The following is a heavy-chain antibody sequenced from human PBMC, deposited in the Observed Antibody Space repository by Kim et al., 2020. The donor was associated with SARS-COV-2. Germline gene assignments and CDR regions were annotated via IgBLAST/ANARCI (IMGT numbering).Heavy chain of an antibody. Sequence: KDYVDSVKGRFTISRDNAKNSLYLQMNSLRAEDTAVYYCARVTVAASFAYWGQGTLVTVSS. V-gene: IGHV3-7*01. CDR2: K. D-gene: IGHD2-15*01. J-gene: IGHJ4*02. CDR3: ARVTVAASFAY.